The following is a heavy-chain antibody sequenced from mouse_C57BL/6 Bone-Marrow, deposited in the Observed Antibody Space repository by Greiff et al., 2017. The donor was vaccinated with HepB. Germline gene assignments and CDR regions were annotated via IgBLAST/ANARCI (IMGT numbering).Heavy chain of an antibody. CDR2: IHPNSGST. Sequence: QVQLQQPGAELVKPGASVKLSCKASGYTFTSYWMHWVKQRPGQGLEWIGMIHPNSGSTNYNEEFKSKATLTVDKSSSTAYMQLSSLTSEDSAVYYCARNYSNPAWFAYWGQGTLVTVSA. J-gene: IGHJ3*01. D-gene: IGHD2-5*01. V-gene: IGHV1-64*01. CDR1: GYTFTSYW. CDR3: ARNYSNPAWFAY.